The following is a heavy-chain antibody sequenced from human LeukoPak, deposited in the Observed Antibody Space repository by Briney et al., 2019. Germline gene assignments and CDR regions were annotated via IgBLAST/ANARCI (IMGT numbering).Heavy chain of an antibody. CDR2: INDDGRTT. D-gene: IGHD3-10*01. CDR1: GFTFSYYW. Sequence: GGSLRLSCAASGFTFSYYWMHWVRQAPGEGLVWVSRINDDGRTTTYADSVKGRITISRDDAKNTLYLQMSSLRVEDTAVYYCARSGITMVGGASIGLLTFDIWGPGTMVTVSP. J-gene: IGHJ3*02. CDR3: ARSGITMVGGASIGLLTFDI. V-gene: IGHV3-74*03.